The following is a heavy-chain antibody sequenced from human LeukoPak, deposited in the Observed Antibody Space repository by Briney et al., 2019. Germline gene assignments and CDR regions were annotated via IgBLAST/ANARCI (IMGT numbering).Heavy chain of an antibody. D-gene: IGHD2-2*02. CDR2: IIPIFGTA. CDR1: GGTFSSYA. CDR3: ARGYCSSTSCYNEYFQH. Sequence: ASVKVSCKASGGTFSSYAISWVRQAPGQGLEWMGGIIPIFGTANYAQKFQGRVTITADESTSTAYMELSGLRSEDTAVYYCARGYCSSTSCYNEYFQHWGQGTLVTVSS. J-gene: IGHJ1*01. V-gene: IGHV1-69*13.